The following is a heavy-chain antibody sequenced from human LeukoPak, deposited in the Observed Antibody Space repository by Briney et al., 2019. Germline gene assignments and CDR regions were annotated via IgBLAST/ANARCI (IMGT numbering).Heavy chain of an antibody. D-gene: IGHD2-15*01. V-gene: IGHV4-59*01. CDR3: ARGGSPIFFDY. Sequence: SETLSLTCTVSGGSLSSYYWSWIRQPPGKGLEWIGYIYYSGSTDYNPSLKSRVTISLDTSKNQFSLKLSSVTAADTAVYYCARGGSPIFFDYWGQGTLVTVSS. CDR1: GGSLSSYY. J-gene: IGHJ4*02. CDR2: IYYSGST.